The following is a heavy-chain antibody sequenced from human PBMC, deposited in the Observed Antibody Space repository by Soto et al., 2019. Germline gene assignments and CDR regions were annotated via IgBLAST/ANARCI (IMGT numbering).Heavy chain of an antibody. J-gene: IGHJ4*02. Sequence: SETLSLTCSVSGGSISGDYYWSWIRQSPEKGLEWIGYIYYSGSSYSNPALQSRLSMSLDTSKNQFSLKLRSVTAADTAVYYCARHGRRGWYFGWGQGTLVTVSS. CDR1: GGSISGDYY. CDR3: ARHGRRGWYFG. V-gene: IGHV4-30-4*08. CDR2: IYYSGSS. D-gene: IGHD6-19*01.